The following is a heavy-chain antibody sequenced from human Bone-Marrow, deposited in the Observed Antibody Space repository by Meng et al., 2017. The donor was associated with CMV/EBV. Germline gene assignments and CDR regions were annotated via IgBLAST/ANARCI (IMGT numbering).Heavy chain of an antibody. CDR1: GGTFSSYA. CDR2: IIPILGIA. V-gene: IGHV1-69*10. CDR3: AWKLRKIFGVVYYDGMHG. D-gene: IGHD3-3*01. J-gene: IGHJ6*02. Sequence: SVKVSCKASGGTFSSYAISWVRQAPGQGLEWMGGIIPILGIANYAQKLQGRVTMTTDTSTSTAYMVLRSLRSDDSAVDYGAWKLRKIFGVVYYDGMHGWAKGPRSPSP.